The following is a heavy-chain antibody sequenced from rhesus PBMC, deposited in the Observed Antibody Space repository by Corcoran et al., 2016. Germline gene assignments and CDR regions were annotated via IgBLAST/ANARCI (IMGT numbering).Heavy chain of an antibody. CDR2: IYGNDSK. V-gene: IGHV2-95*01. Sequence: QVTLKESGPALVKPTQTLTLTCPFSGFSISTSGTGVGWIRQPPGKALEGLASIYGNDSKNYSTSLKSRLTISKDTSKNQVVLTMTNMDPVDTATYYCARVTICGVVYDSRFDVWGPGVLVTVSS. CDR3: ARVTICGVVYDSRFDV. D-gene: IGHD3-3*01. CDR1: GFSISTSGTG. J-gene: IGHJ5-1*01.